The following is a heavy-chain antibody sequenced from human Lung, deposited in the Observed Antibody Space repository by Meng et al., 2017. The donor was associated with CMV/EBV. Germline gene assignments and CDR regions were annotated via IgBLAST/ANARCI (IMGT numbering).Heavy chain of an antibody. CDR1: GFTFSNYA. V-gene: IGHV3-23*01. CDR3: ARYPTTGTYYYYNGMDV. CDR2: IAGSGSHT. Sequence: GGSLRLSCAASGFTFSNYAMSWVRQAPGKGLEWVSGIAGSGSHTFYTDSVKGRFTISRDNVKNTLYLQMNVLRVEDTALYYCARYPTTGTYYYYNGMDVWGQGNXVTVAS. J-gene: IGHJ6*02. D-gene: IGHD4-17*01.